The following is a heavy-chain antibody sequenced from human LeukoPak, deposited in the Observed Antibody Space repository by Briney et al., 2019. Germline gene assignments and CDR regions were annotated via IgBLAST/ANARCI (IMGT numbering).Heavy chain of an antibody. CDR3: TRSDGYGLVGI. Sequence: PSETLSLTCTVSGGSISSSGYYWGWIRQPPGKGLEWIGSIYFSGSTYYNPSLKSRVTISVDTSKNHFSLTLSSVTAADTAVYYCTRSDGYGLVGIWGQGTMVTVSS. CDR2: IYFSGST. J-gene: IGHJ3*01. V-gene: IGHV4-39*07. D-gene: IGHD3-10*01. CDR1: GGSISSSGYY.